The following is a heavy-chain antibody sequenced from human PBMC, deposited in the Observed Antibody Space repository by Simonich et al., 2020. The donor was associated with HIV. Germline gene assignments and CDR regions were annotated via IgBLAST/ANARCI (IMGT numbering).Heavy chain of an antibody. CDR1: GGSFNGYY. J-gene: IGHJ4*02. CDR3: ASDNY. Sequence: QVQLQQWGAGLLKPSETLSLTCAVYGGSFNGYYWSWIRQPPGKGLVWMGEINHSGRTNYNPSLKSRVTISVDTSRNQFSLKLSSVTAADTAVYYCASDNYWGQGTLVTVSS. CDR2: INHSGRT. V-gene: IGHV4-34*01.